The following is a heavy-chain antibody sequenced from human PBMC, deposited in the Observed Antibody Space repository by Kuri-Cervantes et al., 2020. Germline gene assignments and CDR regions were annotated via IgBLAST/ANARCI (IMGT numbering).Heavy chain of an antibody. D-gene: IGHD5-12*01. CDR1: GFTFSSYS. CDR3: AKEAVATEYYYYMDV. CDR2: ISSSSTI. Sequence: GGSLRLSCAASGFTFSSYSMNWVRQAPGKGLEWVSYISSSSTIYYADSVKGRFTISRDNSKNTLYLQMNSLRVEDGAVYHCAKEAVATEYYYYMDVWGKGTTVTVSS. J-gene: IGHJ6*03. V-gene: IGHV3-48*01.